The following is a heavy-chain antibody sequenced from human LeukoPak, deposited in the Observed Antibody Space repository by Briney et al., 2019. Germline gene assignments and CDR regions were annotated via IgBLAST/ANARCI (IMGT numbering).Heavy chain of an antibody. Sequence: GGPLRLSCAASGFTFSDYWMNWVRQAPGKGLEWVANIKQDGSEKYYVDSVKGRFTISRDNAKNSLYLQMNSLRAEDTAVYYCAHAAIVYGSEGVDVWGQGTTVIVSS. D-gene: IGHD3-10*01. V-gene: IGHV3-7*03. CDR2: IKQDGSEK. CDR3: AHAAIVYGSEGVDV. J-gene: IGHJ6*02. CDR1: GFTFSDYW.